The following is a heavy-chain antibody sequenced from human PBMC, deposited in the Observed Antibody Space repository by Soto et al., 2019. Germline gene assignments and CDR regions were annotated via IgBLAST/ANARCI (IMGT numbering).Heavy chain of an antibody. CDR1: GGSFSGYY. D-gene: IGHD6-13*01. V-gene: IGHV4-34*01. Sequence: SETLSLTCAVYGGSFSGYYWSWIRQPPGKGLEWIGEINHSGSTNYNPSLKSRVTISVDTSKNQFSLKLSSVTAADTAVYYCAREKSISSWYSDYWGQGTLVTVS. CDR3: AREKSISSWYSDY. J-gene: IGHJ4*02. CDR2: INHSGST.